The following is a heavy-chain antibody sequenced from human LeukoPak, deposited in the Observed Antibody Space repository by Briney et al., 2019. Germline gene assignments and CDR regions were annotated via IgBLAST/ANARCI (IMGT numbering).Heavy chain of an antibody. CDR3: ARQKYLRGPDVEYFDY. D-gene: IGHD5/OR15-5a*01. V-gene: IGHV3-30*03. Sequence: PGGSLRLSCAASGFTFSSYGMHWVRQAPGKGLEWVAVISYDGSFKYYVDSVKGRFTISRDNSKNTLFLQMNSLRAEDTAVYYCARQKYLRGPDVEYFDYWGQGTLVTVSS. CDR2: ISYDGSFK. CDR1: GFTFSSYG. J-gene: IGHJ4*02.